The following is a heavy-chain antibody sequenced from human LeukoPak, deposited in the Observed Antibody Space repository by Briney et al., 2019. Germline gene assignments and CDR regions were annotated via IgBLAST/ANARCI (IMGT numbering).Heavy chain of an antibody. Sequence: PGGSLRLSCAASGFTFDDYAMHWVRQAPGKGLEWVSLISWDGGSTYYADSVKGRFTISRDNSKNSLYLQMNSLRAEDTALYYCAKDGDSSGYNPSFDYGGQGTLVTVSS. CDR3: AKDGDSSGYNPSFDY. V-gene: IGHV3-43D*03. J-gene: IGHJ4*02. CDR1: GFTFDDYA. D-gene: IGHD3-22*01. CDR2: ISWDGGST.